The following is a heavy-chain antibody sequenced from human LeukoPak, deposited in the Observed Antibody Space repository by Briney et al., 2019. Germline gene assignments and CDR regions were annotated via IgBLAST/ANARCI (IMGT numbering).Heavy chain of an antibody. J-gene: IGHJ4*02. CDR3: ARESGSWYGRGFDY. V-gene: IGHV1-2*04. CDR1: GYTFTDYY. D-gene: IGHD6-13*01. CDR2: INPNSGGT. Sequence: ASVKVSCKASGYTFTDYYMHWVRQAPGQGLEWMGWINPNSGGTNYAQKFQGWVTMTRDTSISTAYMELSRLRSDDTAVYYCARESGSWYGRGFDYWGQGTLVTVSS.